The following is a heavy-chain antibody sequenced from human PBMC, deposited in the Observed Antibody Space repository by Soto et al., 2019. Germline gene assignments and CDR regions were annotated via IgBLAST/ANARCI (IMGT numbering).Heavy chain of an antibody. Sequence: SGPTLVNPTQTLTLTCTFSGFSLSSKGMRVSWIRQPPGKALEWLARIDWDDDKFYSPSLRARLTISKDTSKNRVVLTMTNVDPKDTATYYCARSPGGFTVATYFFDYWGQGTLVTVSS. J-gene: IGHJ4*02. CDR1: GFSLSSKGMR. CDR3: ARSPGGFTVATYFFDY. CDR2: IDWDDDK. V-gene: IGHV2-70*04. D-gene: IGHD4-17*01.